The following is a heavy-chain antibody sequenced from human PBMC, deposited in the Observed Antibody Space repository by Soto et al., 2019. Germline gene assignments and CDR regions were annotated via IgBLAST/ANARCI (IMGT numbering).Heavy chain of an antibody. V-gene: IGHV4-34*01. D-gene: IGHD2-2*01. CDR1: GGSFSGYF. J-gene: IGHJ4*02. CDR3: ARRAPAFCSAATCYGHFEF. CDR2: TNPRGTT. Sequence: QVHLQQWRAGLWKPSETLSLTCAVSGGSFSGYFWSWIRQSPGKGLEWIGETNPRGTTNYNPSRERRVTISPEAAKNQFSLKLRSVTAADTAVYYCARRAPAFCSAATCYGHFEFWGQGTLATVSS.